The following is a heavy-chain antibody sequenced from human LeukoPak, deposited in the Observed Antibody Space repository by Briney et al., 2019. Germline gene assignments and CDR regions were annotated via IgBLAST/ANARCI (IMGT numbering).Heavy chain of an antibody. J-gene: IGHJ5*02. D-gene: IGHD5-24*01. CDR2: ISNNGGNT. V-gene: IGHV3-64D*06. CDR3: VKGDMAAIP. CDR1: GFTFSAYT. Sequence: PGGSLRLSCSASGFTFSAYTMHWVRQAPGKGLEYVSCISNNGGNTYYADSVKGRFTISRDNSKNTLYLQMSSLRAEDSAVYYCVKGDMAAIPWGQGTLVTVSS.